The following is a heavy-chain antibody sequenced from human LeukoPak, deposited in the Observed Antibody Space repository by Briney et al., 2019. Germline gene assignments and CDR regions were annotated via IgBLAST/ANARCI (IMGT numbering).Heavy chain of an antibody. CDR1: GFTFSGSA. CDR3: TRGTLGLYYFDY. J-gene: IGHJ4*02. D-gene: IGHD7-27*01. Sequence: GGSLKLSCAASGFTFSGSAIHWVRQASGKGLEWVGRIRSKANSYATAYAASVKGRFTISRDDSKNTAYLQMNSLKTEDTAVYYCTRGTLGLYYFDYWGQGTLVTVSS. CDR2: IRSKANSYAT. V-gene: IGHV3-73*01.